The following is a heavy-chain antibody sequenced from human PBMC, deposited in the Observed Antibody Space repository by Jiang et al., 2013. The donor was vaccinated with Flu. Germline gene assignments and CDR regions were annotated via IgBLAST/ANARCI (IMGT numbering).Heavy chain of an antibody. D-gene: IGHD1-26*01. CDR3: ARIKWERGYYYFDY. Sequence: QKLQGRVTMTTDTSTSTAYMELRSLRSDDTAVYYCARIKWERGYYYFDYWGQGTLVTVSS. V-gene: IGHV1-18*01. J-gene: IGHJ4*02.